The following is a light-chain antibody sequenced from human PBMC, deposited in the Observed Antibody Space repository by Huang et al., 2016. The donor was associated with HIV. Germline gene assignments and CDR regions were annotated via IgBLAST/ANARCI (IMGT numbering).Light chain of an antibody. CDR1: QDISNY. J-gene: IGKJ3*01. Sequence: DIQMTQSPSSLSASVGDRVTITGQASQDISNYLNWYQQKPGKAPKLLIYDASNLETGVPSRFSGSGSGTDFTFTISSLQPEDIATYYCQQYDNFPPTFGPGTKVDIK. CDR3: QQYDNFPPT. CDR2: DAS. V-gene: IGKV1-33*01.